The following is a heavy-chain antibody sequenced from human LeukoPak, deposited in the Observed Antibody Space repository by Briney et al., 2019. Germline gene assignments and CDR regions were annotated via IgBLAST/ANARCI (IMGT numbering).Heavy chain of an antibody. CDR3: ASGRRFLKYYYYYGMDV. D-gene: IGHD3-3*01. CDR2: IYYSGST. Sequence: TSETLSLTCTVSGSSISSSSYYWGWIRQPPGKGLEWIGSIYYSGSTYYNPSLKSRVTISVDTSKNQFSLKLSSVTAADTAVYYCASGRRFLKYYYYYGMDVWGQGTTVTVSS. J-gene: IGHJ6*02. CDR1: GSSISSSSYY. V-gene: IGHV4-39*01.